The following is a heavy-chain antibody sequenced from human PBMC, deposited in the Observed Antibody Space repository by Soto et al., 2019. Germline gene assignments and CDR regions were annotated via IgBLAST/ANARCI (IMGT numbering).Heavy chain of an antibody. CDR3: ARGGVSTRTFDY. Sequence: ESLKISCKGSGYNFAGYWIAWVRQIPGKGLELMGIIYPSDSDTRYSPSFQGQVTIAADKSISSAYLQWSSLRASDTAMYYCARGGVSTRTFDYWGQGTPVTVSS. CDR1: GYNFAGYW. D-gene: IGHD3-3*01. CDR2: IYPSDSDT. J-gene: IGHJ4*02. V-gene: IGHV5-51*01.